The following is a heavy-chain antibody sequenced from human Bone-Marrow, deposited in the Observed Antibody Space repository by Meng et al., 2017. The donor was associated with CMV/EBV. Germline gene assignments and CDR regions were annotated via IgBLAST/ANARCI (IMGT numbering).Heavy chain of an antibody. CDR3: TRHRPHSSSSNYFDY. V-gene: IGHV3-11*01. CDR2: ISSSGSTI. Sequence: GGSLRLSCAASGFTFSDYYMSWIRQAPGKGLEWVSYISSSGSTIYYADSVKGRFTISRDNAKNSLYLQMNSLRAEDTAVYYCTRHRPHSSSSNYFDYWGQGTLVTVSS. J-gene: IGHJ4*02. D-gene: IGHD6-13*01. CDR1: GFTFSDYY.